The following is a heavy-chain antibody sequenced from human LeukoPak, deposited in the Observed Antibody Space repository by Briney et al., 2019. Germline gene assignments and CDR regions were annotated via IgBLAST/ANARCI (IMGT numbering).Heavy chain of an antibody. CDR3: ARRYCSSTSCNPYFFDY. J-gene: IGHJ4*02. V-gene: IGHV5-51*01. Sequence: GESLKISCKGSGYTFTNYYIGWVRQTPGKGLEWMGIISPGDSDARYSPSFQGQVTISADKSISNAYLRWSSLKASDTAMYYCARRYCSSTSCNPYFFDYWGQGTLVTVSS. D-gene: IGHD2-2*01. CDR2: ISPGDSDA. CDR1: GYTFTNYY.